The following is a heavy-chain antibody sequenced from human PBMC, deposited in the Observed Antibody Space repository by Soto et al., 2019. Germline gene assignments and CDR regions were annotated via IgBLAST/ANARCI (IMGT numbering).Heavy chain of an antibody. CDR1: GFTFSSYA. D-gene: IGHD5-12*01. J-gene: IGHJ6*02. CDR2: ISGSGGST. Sequence: GGSLRLSCAASGFTFSSYAMSWVRQAPGKGLEWVSAISGSGGSTYYADSVKGRFTISRDNSKNTLYLQMNSLRAEETAVYYCAKDGGYNYYYYGMDVWGQGTTVTVSS. CDR3: AKDGGYNYYYYGMDV. V-gene: IGHV3-23*01.